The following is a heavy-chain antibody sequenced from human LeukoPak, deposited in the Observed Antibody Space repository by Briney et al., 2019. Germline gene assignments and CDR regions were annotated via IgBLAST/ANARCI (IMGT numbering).Heavy chain of an antibody. V-gene: IGHV1-18*01. CDR3: ARVHYYYGSGSHTFDI. CDR2: ISSKNGNT. CDR1: GYSLINYG. D-gene: IGHD3-10*01. Sequence: GASVKVSCKASGYSLINYGISWVRQAPGQGLEWMGWISSKNGNTNYAQKFQGRVTMTRDTSISTAYMELSRLRSDDTAVYYCARVHYYYGSGSHTFDIWGQGTIVTVSS. J-gene: IGHJ3*02.